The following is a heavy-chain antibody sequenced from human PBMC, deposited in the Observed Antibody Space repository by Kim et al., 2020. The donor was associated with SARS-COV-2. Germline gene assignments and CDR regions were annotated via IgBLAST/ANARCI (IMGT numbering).Heavy chain of an antibody. CDR1: GFTFSNYW. D-gene: IGHD2-21*01. CDR2: VNQDESEK. CDR3: ARDLGAYCGGDCYAVD. V-gene: IGHV3-7*01. J-gene: IGHJ4*02. Sequence: GGSLRLSCAASGFTFSNYWMTWVRQAPGKGLEWVANVNQDESEKYYVDSVKGRFTISRDNAKNSLYLQMNSLGAEDTAVYYCARDLGAYCGGDCYAVDWGQGTLVTVSS.